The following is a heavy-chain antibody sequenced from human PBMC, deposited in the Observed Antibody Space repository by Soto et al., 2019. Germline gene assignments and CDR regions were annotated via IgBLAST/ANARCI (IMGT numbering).Heavy chain of an antibody. V-gene: IGHV1-18*01. CDR1: GYTFTSYG. CDR3: ARESWIQLWLQSYYYYGMDV. CDR2: ISAYNGNT. D-gene: IGHD5-18*01. J-gene: IGHJ6*02. Sequence: ASVKVSCKASGYTFTSYGISWVRQAPGQGLEWMGWISAYNGNTNYAQKLQGRVTMTTDTSTSTAYMELRSLRSDDTAVYYCARESWIQLWLQSYYYYGMDVWGQGTTVTVSS.